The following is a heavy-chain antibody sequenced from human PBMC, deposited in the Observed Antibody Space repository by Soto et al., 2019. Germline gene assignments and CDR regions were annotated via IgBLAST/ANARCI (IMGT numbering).Heavy chain of an antibody. CDR3: ATTLPSTNTYYYGSGSYYNDYGMDV. CDR1: GGSISSGGYS. Sequence: SETLSLTCAVSGGSISSGGYSWSWIRQPPGKGLEWIGYIYHSGSTYYNPSPKRRVTISVDRSKNQFSLKLSSVTAADTAVYYCATTLPSTNTYYYGSGSYYNDYGMDVWGQGTTVTVSS. J-gene: IGHJ6*02. D-gene: IGHD3-10*01. V-gene: IGHV4-30-2*01. CDR2: IYHSGST.